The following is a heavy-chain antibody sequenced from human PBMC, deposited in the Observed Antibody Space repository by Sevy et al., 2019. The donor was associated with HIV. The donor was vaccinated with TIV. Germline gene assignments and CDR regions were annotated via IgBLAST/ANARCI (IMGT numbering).Heavy chain of an antibody. J-gene: IGHJ4*02. D-gene: IGHD1-26*01. V-gene: IGHV3-30*04. Sequence: GGSLRLSCAASGFTFSSYAMHWVRQAPGKGLQWVAVISYDGSNKYYADSVKGRFTISRDNSKNTLYLQMNSLRAEDTAVYYCARDLNSGSYSLNYWGQRTLVTVSS. CDR2: ISYDGSNK. CDR1: GFTFSSYA. CDR3: ARDLNSGSYSLNY.